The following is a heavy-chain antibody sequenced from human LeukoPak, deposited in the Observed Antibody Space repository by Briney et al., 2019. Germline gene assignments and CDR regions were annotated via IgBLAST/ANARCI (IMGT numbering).Heavy chain of an antibody. CDR2: ISNSGYNT. D-gene: IGHD1-26*01. Sequence: GESLTLTCAVSGFTISSRDMSWVRQAPGKGLEWVSTISNSGYNTWYTHSVKGRFTISRDTSQNTLYLRTSSLRPENTALYFCARYDGSCFTYNIDHWGHGALVTVSS. J-gene: IGHJ4*01. CDR1: GFTISSRD. V-gene: IGHV3-23*01. CDR3: ARYDGSCFTYNIDH.